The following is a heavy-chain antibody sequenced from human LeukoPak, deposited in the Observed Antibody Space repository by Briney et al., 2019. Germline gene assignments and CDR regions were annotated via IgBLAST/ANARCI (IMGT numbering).Heavy chain of an antibody. CDR2: ISYDGSNK. CDR1: GFTFSSYA. CDR3: AKERGYSDSSGYPGDY. Sequence: GSLRLSCAASGFTFSSYAMSWVRQAPGKGLEWVAVISYDGSNKYYADSVKGRFTISRDNSKNTLYLQMNSLRAEDTAVYYCAKERGYSDSSGYPGDYWGQGTLVTVSS. V-gene: IGHV3-30*18. D-gene: IGHD3-22*01. J-gene: IGHJ4*02.